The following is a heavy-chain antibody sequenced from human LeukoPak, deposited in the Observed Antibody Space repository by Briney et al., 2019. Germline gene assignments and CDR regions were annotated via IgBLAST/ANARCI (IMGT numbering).Heavy chain of an antibody. V-gene: IGHV3-48*01. CDR3: ARGVTFDP. J-gene: IGHJ5*02. CDR1: GFTFSNYN. CDR2: ISSSSNSI. Sequence: GGSLRLSCAASGFTFSNYNMNWVCQSPGKGLEWLSYISSSSNSIYYADSVKGRFTISRDNARNSLYLQMNSLRAEDTAVYYCARGVTFDPWGQGTLVTVSS. D-gene: IGHD2-21*02.